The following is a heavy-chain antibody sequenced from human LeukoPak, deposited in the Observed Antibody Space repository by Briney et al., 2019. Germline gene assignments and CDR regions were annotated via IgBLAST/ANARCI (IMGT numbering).Heavy chain of an antibody. Sequence: GGSLRLSCAASGFTFSSYAMSWVRQAPGKGLEWVSTFSGSGGNTYYADSVKGRFTISRDNAKNSLYLQMNSLRAEDTAVYYCARFDGDYDYWGQGTLVTVSS. D-gene: IGHD4-17*01. CDR3: ARFDGDYDY. CDR2: FSGSGGNT. V-gene: IGHV3-23*01. CDR1: GFTFSSYA. J-gene: IGHJ4*02.